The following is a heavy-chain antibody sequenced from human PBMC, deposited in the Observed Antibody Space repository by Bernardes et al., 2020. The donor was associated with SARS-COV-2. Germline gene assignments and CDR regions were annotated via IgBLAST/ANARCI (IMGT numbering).Heavy chain of an antibody. CDR2: ISGSGGST. Sequence: GGSLRLSCAASGFTFSSYAMSWVRQAPGKGLEWVSAISGSGGSTYYADSVKGRFTISRDNSKNTLYLQTNSLRAEDTAVYYCAKDPALLWFGRRYYFDYWGQGTLVTVSS. CDR3: AKDPALLWFGRRYYFDY. D-gene: IGHD3-10*01. V-gene: IGHV3-23*01. J-gene: IGHJ4*02. CDR1: GFTFSSYA.